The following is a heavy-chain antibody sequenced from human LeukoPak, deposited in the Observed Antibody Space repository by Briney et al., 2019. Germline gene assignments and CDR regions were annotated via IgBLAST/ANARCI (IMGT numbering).Heavy chain of an antibody. CDR1: GYTFTSYG. J-gene: IGHJ5*02. CDR2: INPSGGIT. V-gene: IGHV1-46*01. CDR3: ARSYMIIDPFDL. Sequence: ASVKVSCKASGYTFTSYGISWVRQAPGQGLEWMGIINPSGGITTYAQKFQDRVTMTRDTSTSTAYMELSSLRSEDTAVYYCARSYMIIDPFDLWGQGTLLTVSS. D-gene: IGHD3-22*01.